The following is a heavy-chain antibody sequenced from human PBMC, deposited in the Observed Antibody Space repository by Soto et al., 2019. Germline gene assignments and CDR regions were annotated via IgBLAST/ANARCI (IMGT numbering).Heavy chain of an antibody. J-gene: IGHJ4*02. Sequence: EVQLLDFGGGLVQPGGSLRLSWAASGFTFDRYGMSLVRQVPGNGLEWVSGISGRGGSTNYADSVKGRFTISRDNSKNILYLQMRSLRAEDTAVYYCAKGAYSSAWLFDYWGQGTLVTVSS. CDR3: AKGAYSSAWLFDY. CDR2: ISGRGGST. D-gene: IGHD6-19*01. CDR1: GFTFDRYG. V-gene: IGHV3-23*01.